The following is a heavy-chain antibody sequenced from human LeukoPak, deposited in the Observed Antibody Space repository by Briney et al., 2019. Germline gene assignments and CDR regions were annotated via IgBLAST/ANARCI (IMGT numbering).Heavy chain of an antibody. CDR3: AMDRRFGDQVDY. V-gene: IGHV1-18*01. J-gene: IGHJ4*02. CDR2: ISAYNGNT. CDR1: GYTFTNHG. D-gene: IGHD3-10*01. Sequence: GASVKVSCKASGYTFTNHGISWLRQAPGQGLEWMGWISAYNGNTNYAQKLQGRVTMTTDTSTSTAYMELRSLRSDDAAVYYCAMDRRFGDQVDYWGQGTLVTVSS.